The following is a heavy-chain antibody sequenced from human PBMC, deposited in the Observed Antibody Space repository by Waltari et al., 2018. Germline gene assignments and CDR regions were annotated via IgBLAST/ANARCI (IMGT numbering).Heavy chain of an antibody. D-gene: IGHD2-15*01. CDR1: GFTFSIYT. CDR3: ARDREVTKWSLIPDERRAFDI. V-gene: IGHV3-21*01. J-gene: IGHJ3*02. Sequence: VQLVESGGGLVQPGGSLRLSCAASGFTFSIYTINWVRQAPGKGLEWLSSISISSSNIYYADSVKGRFTISRDNTKKSLYLQINSLRVEDTAVYYCARDREVTKWSLIPDERRAFDIWGQGTMVTVSS. CDR2: ISISSSNI.